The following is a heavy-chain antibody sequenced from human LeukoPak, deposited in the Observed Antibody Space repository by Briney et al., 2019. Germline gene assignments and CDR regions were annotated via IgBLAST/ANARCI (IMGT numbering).Heavy chain of an antibody. CDR2: IIPILGIA. CDR3: ARDVHGDYGSGWFDP. V-gene: IGHV1-69*16. J-gene: IGHJ5*02. CDR1: GGTFSSYT. D-gene: IGHD4-17*01. Sequence: ASVKVSCKASGGTFSSYTISWVRQAPGQGLEWMGRIIPILGIANYAQKFQGRVTITKDESTRTAYLELTSLTSDDTAVYYCARDVHGDYGSGWFDPWGQGTLVSVSS.